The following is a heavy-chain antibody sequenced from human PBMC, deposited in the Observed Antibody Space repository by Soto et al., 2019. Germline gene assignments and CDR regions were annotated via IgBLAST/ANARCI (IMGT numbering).Heavy chain of an antibody. V-gene: IGHV1-69*06. CDR1: GGTFSSYA. Sequence: GASVKVSCKASGGTFSSYAISWVRQAPGQGLEWMGGIIPIFGTANYAQKFQGRVTITADKSTSTAYMELSSLRSEDTAVYYCARYMGGSSGYYYYYYGMDVWGQGTTVTVSS. CDR2: IIPIFGTA. CDR3: ARYMGGSSGYYYYYYGMDV. D-gene: IGHD3-22*01. J-gene: IGHJ6*02.